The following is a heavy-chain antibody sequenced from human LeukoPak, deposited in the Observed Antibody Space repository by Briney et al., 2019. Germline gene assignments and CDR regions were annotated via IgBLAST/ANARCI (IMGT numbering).Heavy chain of an antibody. CDR2: IYYSGST. D-gene: IGHD1-26*01. J-gene: IGHJ4*02. Sequence: PSETLSLTCTVSGGSISSSSYYWGWIRQPPGKGLEWIGSIYYSGSTYYNPSLKSRVTISVDTSKNQFSLKLSSVTAADTAVYYCARVRALYRSFDYWGQGTLVTVS. V-gene: IGHV4-39*07. CDR3: ARVRALYRSFDY. CDR1: GGSISSSSYY.